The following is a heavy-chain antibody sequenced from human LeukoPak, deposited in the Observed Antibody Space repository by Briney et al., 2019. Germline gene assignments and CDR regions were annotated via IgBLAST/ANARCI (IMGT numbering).Heavy chain of an antibody. CDR3: ARHQSTIFGVVIIPPPYTRGNWFDP. V-gene: IGHV4-39*01. D-gene: IGHD3-3*01. J-gene: IGHJ5*02. CDR1: GGSISSSRYS. CDR2: IYYSGST. Sequence: SSEALSLTCTVSGGSISSSRYSWGWIRQPPGKGLEWIGSIYYSGSTYYNPSLKSRVTISVDTSKNQFSLKLSSVTAADTAVYYCARHQSTIFGVVIIPPPYTRGNWFDPWGQGTLVTVSS.